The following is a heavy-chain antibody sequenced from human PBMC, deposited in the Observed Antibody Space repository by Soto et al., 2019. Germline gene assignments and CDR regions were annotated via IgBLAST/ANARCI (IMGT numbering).Heavy chain of an antibody. CDR3: ARDVVGDTIRWYFDL. J-gene: IGHJ2*01. Sequence: GGSLRLSCAASGFTFSSYGMRWVRQAPGKGLEWVAVIWYDGSNKYYADSVKGRFTISRDNSKNTLYLQMNSLRAEDTAVYYCARDVVGDTIRWYFDLWGRGTLVTVSS. D-gene: IGHD1-26*01. CDR2: IWYDGSNK. V-gene: IGHV3-33*01. CDR1: GFTFSSYG.